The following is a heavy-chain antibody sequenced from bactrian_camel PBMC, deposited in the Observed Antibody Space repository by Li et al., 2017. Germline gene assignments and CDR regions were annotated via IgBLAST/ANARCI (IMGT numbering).Heavy chain of an antibody. J-gene: IGHJ4*01. D-gene: IGHD5*01. V-gene: IGHV3S40*01. Sequence: DVQLVESGGGLVQPGGSLRLSCVGSGFTFSTYDLSWVRQAPGKALEWVSTIHSGGGLTYYTNSVKGRFTISRDNARNTLYLQLNSLKPEDTAMYYCAAGPPGSCGGRTFIPRDYPHWGQETQVTVS. CDR2: IHSGGGLT. CDR1: GFTFSTYD. CDR3: AAGPPGSCGGRTFIPRDYPH.